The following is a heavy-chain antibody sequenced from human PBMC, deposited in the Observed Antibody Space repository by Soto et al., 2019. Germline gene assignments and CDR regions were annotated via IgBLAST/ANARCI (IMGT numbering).Heavy chain of an antibody. CDR3: ARDLSWGSKWYYYMDV. J-gene: IGHJ6*03. Sequence: EVQLVESGGGLVQPGGSLRLSCAASGFTISGNAMNWVRQAPGRGLEWVSYISSSSTNIHYADSVWGRFTIARDNAKNSLYLQMNSLRDEDTAVYRCARDLSWGSKWYYYMDVWGKGTTVTVSS. CDR2: ISSSSTNI. V-gene: IGHV3-48*02. D-gene: IGHD3-16*01. CDR1: GFTISGNA.